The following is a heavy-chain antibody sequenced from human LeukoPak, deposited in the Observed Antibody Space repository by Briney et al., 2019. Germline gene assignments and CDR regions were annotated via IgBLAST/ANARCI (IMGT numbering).Heavy chain of an antibody. CDR1: GGTFNSYA. Sequence: SVKVSCKASGGTFNSYAISWVRQAPGQGLEWMGGIIPIFGTANYAQKFQGRVTITTDESTSTAYMELSSLRSEDTAVYYCARGSSETYYYDSSGTGGFDPWGQGTLVTVSS. D-gene: IGHD3-22*01. CDR2: IIPIFGTA. V-gene: IGHV1-69*05. J-gene: IGHJ5*02. CDR3: ARGSSETYYYDSSGTGGFDP.